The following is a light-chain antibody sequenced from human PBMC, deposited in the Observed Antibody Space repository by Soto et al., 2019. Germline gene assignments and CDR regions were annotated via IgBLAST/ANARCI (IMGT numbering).Light chain of an antibody. CDR2: DAS. CDR3: QQSYSTPFT. Sequence: IPMTQSPSTLSASVGDTVTITCRASQTISVSLAWYRQKPGKAPNLLIYDASTLQEGVPSRFSGSGSGTEFTLTVTRLQPDDFATYYCQQSYSTPFTFGPGTKVDIK. V-gene: IGKV1-5*01. J-gene: IGKJ3*01. CDR1: QTISVS.